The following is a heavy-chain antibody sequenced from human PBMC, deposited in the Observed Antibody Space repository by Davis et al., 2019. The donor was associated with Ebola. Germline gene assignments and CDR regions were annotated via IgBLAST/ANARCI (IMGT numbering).Heavy chain of an antibody. J-gene: IGHJ4*02. Sequence: SETLSLTCTVSGGSISSSSYYWGWIRQPPGKGLEWIGEINHSGSTNYNPSLKSRVTISVDTSKNQFSLKLSSVTAADTAVYYCARGRRYSYCPPRYWGQGTLVTVSS. CDR1: GGSISSSSYY. D-gene: IGHD5-18*01. CDR3: ARGRRYSYCPPRY. CDR2: INHSGST. V-gene: IGHV4-39*07.